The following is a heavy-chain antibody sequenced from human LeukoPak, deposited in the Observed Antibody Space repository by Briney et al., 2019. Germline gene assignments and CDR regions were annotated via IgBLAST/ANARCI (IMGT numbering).Heavy chain of an antibody. CDR3: AKDLLGSSAPRYYYYYGMDV. CDR1: GFTFSSYA. CDR2: ISGSGGST. J-gene: IGHJ6*02. D-gene: IGHD6-19*01. V-gene: IGHV3-23*01. Sequence: GGSLRLSCAASGFTFSSYAMSWVRQAPGKGLEWVSAISGSGGSTYYADSVKVRSTISRDNSKNTLYLQMNSLRAEDTAVYYCAKDLLGSSAPRYYYYYGMDVWGQGTTVTVSS.